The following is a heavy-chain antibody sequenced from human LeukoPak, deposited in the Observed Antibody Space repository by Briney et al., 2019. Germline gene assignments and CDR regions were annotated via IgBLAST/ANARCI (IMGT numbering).Heavy chain of an antibody. CDR2: IYYSGST. Sequence: PSETLSLTCTVSGGSISSSSYYWGWIRQPPGKGLEWIGSIYYSGSTYYNPSLKSRVTISVDTSKNQFSLKLSSVTAADTAVYYCARLSYYDSSGFYWGQGTLVTVSS. D-gene: IGHD3-22*01. J-gene: IGHJ4*02. CDR3: ARLSYYDSSGFY. V-gene: IGHV4-39*01. CDR1: GGSISSSSYY.